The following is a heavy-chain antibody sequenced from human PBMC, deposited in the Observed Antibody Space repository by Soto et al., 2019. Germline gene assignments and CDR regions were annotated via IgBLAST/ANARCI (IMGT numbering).Heavy chain of an antibody. V-gene: IGHV7-4-1*01. CDR2: INTNTGNP. CDR1: GYTFTSYA. CDR3: ARGARRLVGLRPQLNWFDP. Sequence: GASVKVSCKASGYTFTSYAMNWVRQAPGQGLEWMGWINTNTGNPTYAQGFTGRFVFSLDTSVSTAYLQICSLKAEDTAVYYCARGARRLVGLRPQLNWFDPWGQGTLVTVSS. J-gene: IGHJ5*02. D-gene: IGHD3-16*01.